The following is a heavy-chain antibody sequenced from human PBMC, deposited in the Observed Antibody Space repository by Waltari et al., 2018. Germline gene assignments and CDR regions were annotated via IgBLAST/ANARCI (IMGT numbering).Heavy chain of an antibody. D-gene: IGHD6-13*01. CDR2: LHPILGTA. J-gene: IGHJ4*02. V-gene: IGHV1-69*08. Sequence: QVQLVQSGAEVKKPGSSVKVSCKASGGTFSSYAISWGRQAPGQGLEWMGRLHPILGTANYAQKFQGRVTITADKSTSTADMELSSLRSEDTAVYYCARGNSSSSSDYWGQGTLVTVSS. CDR1: GGTFSSYA. CDR3: ARGNSSSSSDY.